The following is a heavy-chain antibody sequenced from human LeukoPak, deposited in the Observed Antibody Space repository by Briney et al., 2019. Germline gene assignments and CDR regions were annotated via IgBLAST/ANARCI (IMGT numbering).Heavy chain of an antibody. V-gene: IGHV1-2*02. Sequence: ASVKVSCKASGYTFTGYYMHWVRQAPGQGLEWMGWINPNSGGTNYAQKFQGRVTMTRDTSISTAYMELSRLRSDDTAVYYCARDLVSDHYYYYYGMDVWGQGTTVTVSS. CDR2: INPNSGGT. CDR3: ARDLVSDHYYYYYGMDV. CDR1: GYTFTGYY. J-gene: IGHJ6*02.